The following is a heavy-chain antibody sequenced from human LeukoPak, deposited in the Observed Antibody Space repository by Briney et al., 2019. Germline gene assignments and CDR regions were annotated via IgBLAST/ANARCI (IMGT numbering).Heavy chain of an antibody. CDR1: GFTFDDYD. Sequence: PGGSLRLSCAASGFTFDDYDMNWVRHAPGKGLEWVSRINWNGGSTAYADSVKGRFTISRDKAKNTLYLQMNSLRAEDTAVYYCARAVADTRNGLDIWGQGTMVTVSS. J-gene: IGHJ3*02. CDR2: INWNGGST. CDR3: ARAVADTRNGLDI. D-gene: IGHD6-19*01. V-gene: IGHV3-20*04.